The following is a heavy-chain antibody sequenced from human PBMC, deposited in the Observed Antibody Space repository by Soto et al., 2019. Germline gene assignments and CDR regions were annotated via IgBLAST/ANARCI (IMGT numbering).Heavy chain of an antibody. CDR1: GGSFSGYY. D-gene: IGHD6-6*01. CDR3: ARGFAGRLNWFAP. Sequence: SETLSLTCTVYGGSFSGYYWSWIRQPPGKGLEWIGEINHSGSTNYSPSLKSRVTISVDTSKNRFSLRLTSVTAADTAVYYCARGFAGRLNWFAPWGPGTLVTVSS. CDR2: INHSGST. V-gene: IGHV4-34*01. J-gene: IGHJ5*02.